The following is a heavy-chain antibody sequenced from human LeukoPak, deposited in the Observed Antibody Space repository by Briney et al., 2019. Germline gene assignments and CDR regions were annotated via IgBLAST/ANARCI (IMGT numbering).Heavy chain of an antibody. D-gene: IGHD6-13*01. CDR1: GYTFTSYG. CDR3: AREDIAAAGTPPYYYYYYGMDV. V-gene: IGHV1-18*01. CDR2: ISAYNGNT. Sequence: ASVKVSCKASGYTFTSYGISWVRQAPGQGLEWMGWISAYNGNTNYAQKLQGRVTMTTDTSTSTAYMELRSLRSDDTAVYYCAREDIAAAGTPPYYYYYYGMDVRGQGTTVTVSS. J-gene: IGHJ6*02.